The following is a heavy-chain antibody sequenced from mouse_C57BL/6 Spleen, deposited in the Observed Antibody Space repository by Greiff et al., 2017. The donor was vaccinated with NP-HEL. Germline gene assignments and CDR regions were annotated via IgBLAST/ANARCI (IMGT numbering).Heavy chain of an antibody. CDR3: ARGPIYDGPIYYAMDY. V-gene: IGHV3-1*01. D-gene: IGHD2-3*01. CDR2: ISYSGNT. J-gene: IGHJ4*01. CDR1: GYSITSGYD. Sequence: VPLQESGPGMVKPSQSLSLTCTVTGYSITSGYDWHWIRHFPGNKLEWMGYISYSGNTNYNPSLKSRISITHDTSKNHFFLKLNSVTTEDTATYYCARGPIYDGPIYYAMDYWGQGTSVTVSS.